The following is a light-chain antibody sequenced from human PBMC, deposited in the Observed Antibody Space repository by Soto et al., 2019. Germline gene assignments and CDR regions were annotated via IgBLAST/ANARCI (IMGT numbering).Light chain of an antibody. V-gene: IGLV2-14*01. CDR3: SSYPSSPRGYV. CDR2: DVS. CDR1: SSDVGGYNN. J-gene: IGLJ1*01. Sequence: QSALTQPASVSGSPGQSITISCTGTSSDVGGYNNVSWYQQHPGKTPKLMIYDVSNRPSGVSNRFSGSKSGNTASLTISGLQAEDEADYYCSSYPSSPRGYVFGTGTKVTVL.